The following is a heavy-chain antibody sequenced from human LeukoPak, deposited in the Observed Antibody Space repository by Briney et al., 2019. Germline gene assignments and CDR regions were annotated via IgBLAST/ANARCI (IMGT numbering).Heavy chain of an antibody. CDR1: GYTFTGYY. CDR3: ARRGCSSTSCPLAFDI. V-gene: IGHV1-2*02. CDR2: INPKSGGT. J-gene: IGHJ3*02. D-gene: IGHD2-2*01. Sequence: GASVKVSCKASGYTFTGYYMHWVRQAPGQGLEWMGWINPKSGGTNYAQKFQGRVTLTRDTSISTAYMELSRLRSDDTAVYYCARRGCSSTSCPLAFDIWGQGTMVTVSS.